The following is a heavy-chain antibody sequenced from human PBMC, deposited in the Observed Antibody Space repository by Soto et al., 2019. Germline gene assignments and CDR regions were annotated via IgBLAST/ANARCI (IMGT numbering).Heavy chain of an antibody. V-gene: IGHV3-7*01. D-gene: IGHD6-13*01. CDR1: GFTFSSYW. CDR3: ATYSSSWDYFDY. Sequence: GGSLRLSCAASGFTFSSYWMSWVRQAPGKVLEWVANIKQDGSEKYYVDSVKGRFTISRDNAKNSLYLQMNSLRAEDTAVYYCATYSSSWDYFDYWGQGTLVTVSS. CDR2: IKQDGSEK. J-gene: IGHJ4*02.